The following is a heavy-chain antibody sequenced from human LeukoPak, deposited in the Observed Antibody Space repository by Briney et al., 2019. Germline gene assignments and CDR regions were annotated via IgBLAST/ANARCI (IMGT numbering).Heavy chain of an antibody. J-gene: IGHJ4*02. CDR3: ARGGVAGTTVDY. D-gene: IGHD1-7*01. CDR1: GFTFSTYA. CDR2: ISAGSGNT. V-gene: IGHV3-23*01. Sequence: GGSLRLSCAASGFTFSTYAMSWVRQAPGKGLEWVSTISAGSGNTYYAASVKGRFTISRDNAKNSLYLQMNSLRADDTAVYYCARGGVAGTTVDYWGRGTLVAVSS.